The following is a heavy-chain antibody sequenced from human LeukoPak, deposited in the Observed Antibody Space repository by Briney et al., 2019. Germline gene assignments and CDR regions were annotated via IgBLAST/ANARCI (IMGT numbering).Heavy chain of an antibody. D-gene: IGHD3-22*01. CDR1: GYTFTSNY. CDR2: ISPSGGST. V-gene: IGHV1-46*01. J-gene: IGHJ3*02. Sequence: ASVKVSCKAFGYTFTSNYMHWVRQAPGQGPEWMGVISPSGGSTTYAQKFQGRVTLTRDMSTSTDYLELSSLRSEDTAVYYCARGSLYYYDSSGGIWGQGTMVTVSS. CDR3: ARGSLYYYDSSGGI.